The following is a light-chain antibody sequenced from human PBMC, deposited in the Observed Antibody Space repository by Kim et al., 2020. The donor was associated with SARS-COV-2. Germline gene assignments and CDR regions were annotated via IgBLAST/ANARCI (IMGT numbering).Light chain of an antibody. J-gene: IGKJ4*01. Sequence: PAAISCGCSKSAGTSDRNTYLGWFQQRPGQSPRRLIYRASTRDSGVPERFSGSGSGTVFTLKIRRVEAEDVGVYYCQQSKKCPGTFGGGPKVDIK. V-gene: IGKV2-30*01. CDR2: RAS. CDR3: QQSKKCPGT. CDR1: KSAGTSDRNTY.